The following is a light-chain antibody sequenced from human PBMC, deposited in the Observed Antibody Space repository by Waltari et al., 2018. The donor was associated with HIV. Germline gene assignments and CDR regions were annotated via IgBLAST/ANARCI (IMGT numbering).Light chain of an antibody. V-gene: IGLV1-47*01. J-gene: IGLJ3*02. CDR2: TND. CDR1: SSNIGVHA. Sequence: QSVLPQPPSASGTLGQRVTISCSGSSSNIGVHAVPLYHHRPGTAPKLLFFTNDQRPSWFPGRFSAAKSGTSASLAISALQSDDEADYYCAAWDGSLRGGVFGGGTKLTV. CDR3: AAWDGSLRGGV.